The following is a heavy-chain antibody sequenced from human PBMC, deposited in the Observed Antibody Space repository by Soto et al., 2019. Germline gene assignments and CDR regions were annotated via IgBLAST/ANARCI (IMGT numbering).Heavy chain of an antibody. CDR1: GYSFAVYC. V-gene: IGHV5-10-1*01. J-gene: IGHJ4*02. CDR2: IDPSDSQT. Sequence: GASLKISWNGSGYSFAVYCITWVLQKPGKGLYWMGRIDPSDSQTYYSPSFRGHVTISATKSITTVFLQWSSLRASDTAMYYCARQIYDSDNGPNFQYYFDSWGQGTPVTVSS. CDR3: ARQIYDSDNGPNFQYYFDS. D-gene: IGHD3-22*01.